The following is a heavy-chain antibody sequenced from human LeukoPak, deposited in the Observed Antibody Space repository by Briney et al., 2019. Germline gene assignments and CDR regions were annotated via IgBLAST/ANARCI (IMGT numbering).Heavy chain of an antibody. V-gene: IGHV4-39*01. CDR1: GGSISSSSYY. CDR2: IYYSGST. Sequence: SETLSPTCTVSGGSISSSSYYWGWIRQPPGKGLEWIGSIYYSGSTYYNPSLKSRVTISVDTSKNQFSLKLSSVTAADTAVYYCARYYDSSGYLDYWGQGTLVTVSS. CDR3: ARYYDSSGYLDY. D-gene: IGHD3-22*01. J-gene: IGHJ4*02.